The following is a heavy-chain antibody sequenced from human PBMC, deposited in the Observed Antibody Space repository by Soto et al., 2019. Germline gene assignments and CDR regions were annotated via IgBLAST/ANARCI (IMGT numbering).Heavy chain of an antibody. Sequence: QVQLVESGGGVVQPGRSLRLSCAASGFTFSSYAMHWVRQAPGKGLEWVAVISYDGSNKYYADSVKGRFTISRDNSKNTLYLHMNSLGAEDTAVYYCARGRYGMDVWGQGTTVTVSS. CDR2: ISYDGSNK. CDR3: ARGRYGMDV. J-gene: IGHJ6*02. D-gene: IGHD1-20*01. V-gene: IGHV3-30-3*01. CDR1: GFTFSSYA.